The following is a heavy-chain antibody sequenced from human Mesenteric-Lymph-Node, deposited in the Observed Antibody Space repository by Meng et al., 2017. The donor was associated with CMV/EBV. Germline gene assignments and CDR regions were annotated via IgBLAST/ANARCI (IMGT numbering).Heavy chain of an antibody. CDR3: ARDRYYDESGYYSNFDF. Sequence: GGSLRLSCAASGFTFSSYEMNWVRQAPGKGLEWVSYISGSGRTVYYVDSVMGRFTISRDNAKNSLFLQMSGLRAEDTAVYYCARDRYYDESGYYSNFDFWGQGTLVTVSS. D-gene: IGHD3-22*01. CDR2: ISGSGRTV. V-gene: IGHV3-48*03. J-gene: IGHJ4*02. CDR1: GFTFSSYE.